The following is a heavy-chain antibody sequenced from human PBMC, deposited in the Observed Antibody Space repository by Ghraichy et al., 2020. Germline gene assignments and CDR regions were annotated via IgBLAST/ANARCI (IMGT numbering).Heavy chain of an antibody. J-gene: IGHJ3*02. CDR1: AHALTTLY. Sequence: GGSLRLSGIGSAHALTTLYITWVGRAPRRGLEWVANVKQDGSEQFYADFAKGRFTIYRDNAKNLVFLQMNSLSVDDTAVYYCVREALIAGVDDAFEIWGQGTTVTVSS. V-gene: IGHV3-7*03. D-gene: IGHD2-21*01. CDR3: VREALIAGVDDAFEI. CDR2: VKQDGSEQ.